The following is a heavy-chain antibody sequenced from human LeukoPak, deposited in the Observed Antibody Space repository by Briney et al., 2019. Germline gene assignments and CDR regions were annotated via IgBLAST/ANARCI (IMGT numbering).Heavy chain of an antibody. J-gene: IGHJ4*02. CDR3: ARGHVEMATTYDY. CDR2: MKPNSGNT. V-gene: IGHV1-8*01. Sequence: ASVKVSCKASGCTFTSYDINWVRQATGQGLEWMGWMKPNSGNTGYAQKFQGRVTMTRNTSISTAYMELSSLRSEDTAVYYCARGHVEMATTYDYWGQGTLVTVSS. D-gene: IGHD5-24*01. CDR1: GCTFTSYD.